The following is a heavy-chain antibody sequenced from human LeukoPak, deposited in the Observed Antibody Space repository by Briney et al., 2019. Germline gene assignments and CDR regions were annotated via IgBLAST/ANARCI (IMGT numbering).Heavy chain of an antibody. CDR3: ARDSVWSVQGIWFGELTKLYYFDY. V-gene: IGHV1-2*02. D-gene: IGHD3-10*01. CDR2: INPNSGGT. Sequence: GASVKVSCKASGYTFTGYYMHWVRQAPGQGLEWMGWINPNSGGTNYAQKFQGRVTMTRDTSISTAYMELSRLRSDDTAVYYCARDSVWSVQGIWFGELTKLYYFDYWGQGTLVTVSS. J-gene: IGHJ4*02. CDR1: GYTFTGYY.